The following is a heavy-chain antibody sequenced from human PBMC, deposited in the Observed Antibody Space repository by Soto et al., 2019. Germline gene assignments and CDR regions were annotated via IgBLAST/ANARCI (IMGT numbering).Heavy chain of an antibody. CDR2: ISFDGTIK. CDR3: ARDPLYSGHQASFDL. V-gene: IGHV3-30*03. Sequence: GGSLRLSCAASGFNFSDYAMHWVRQRPGKGLEWVAVISFDGTIKSYADTAKGRFTVSRDNSENTLVVQMNSLRVEDTGVYFCARDPLYSGHQASFDLWGQGALVTVSS. J-gene: IGHJ4*02. D-gene: IGHD4-4*01. CDR1: GFNFSDYA.